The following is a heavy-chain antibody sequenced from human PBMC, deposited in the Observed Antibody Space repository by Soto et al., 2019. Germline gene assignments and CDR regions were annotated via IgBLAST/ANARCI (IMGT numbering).Heavy chain of an antibody. J-gene: IGHJ4*02. V-gene: IGHV6-1*01. Sequence: PSQTLSLTCAISGDSVSTNSATWDWIRQSPSRDLEWLGRTYYRSKWYNDYAVSVKGRITINPDTSNNQLSLQLNSVTPDDTAVYYGERLIGNSWLEEWGEGTLVTVCS. CDR2: TYYRSKWYN. D-gene: IGHD3-22*01. CDR3: ERLIGNSWLEE. CDR1: GDSVSTNSAT.